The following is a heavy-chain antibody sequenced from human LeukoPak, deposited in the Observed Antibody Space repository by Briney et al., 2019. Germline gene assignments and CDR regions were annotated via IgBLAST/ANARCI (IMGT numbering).Heavy chain of an antibody. Sequence: GGSLRLSCAASGFTFSSYAMSWVRPAPGKGLEWVSAISGSGGSTYYADSVKGRFTISRDNSKNTLYLQMNSLRAEDTAVYYCAKAPAYYYDSSGYYRPPNYFDYWGQGTLVTVSS. CDR1: GFTFSSYA. CDR2: ISGSGGST. D-gene: IGHD3-22*01. V-gene: IGHV3-23*01. J-gene: IGHJ4*02. CDR3: AKAPAYYYDSSGYYRPPNYFDY.